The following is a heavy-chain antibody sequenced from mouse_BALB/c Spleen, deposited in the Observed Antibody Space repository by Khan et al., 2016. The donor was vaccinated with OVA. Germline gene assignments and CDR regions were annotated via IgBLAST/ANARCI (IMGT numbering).Heavy chain of an antibody. V-gene: IGHV3-2*02. J-gene: IGHJ2*01. CDR3: ARVYGGDFDY. D-gene: IGHD1-1*01. Sequence: VQLKESGPGLVKPSQSLSLTCTVTGYSITSDYAWNWIRQFPGNKLEWMGFISYSCNTNYNPSPKSRIPITRDTSKNQFFLQLNSVTTEDTATYYCARVYGGDFDYWGQGTTLTVSS. CDR2: ISYSCNT. CDR1: GYSITSDYA.